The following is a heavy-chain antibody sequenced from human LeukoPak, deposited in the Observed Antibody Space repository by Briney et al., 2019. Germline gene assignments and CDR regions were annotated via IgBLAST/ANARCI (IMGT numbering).Heavy chain of an antibody. D-gene: IGHD4-17*01. V-gene: IGHV1-2*02. J-gene: IGHJ4*02. CDR1: GYTFTVYY. CDR2: VNPNGGAT. Sequence: ASVKVSCKAPGYTFTVYYMHWVRQAPGQGLEWMGWVNPNGGATNYAQKFQGRVTMTRDTSISTAYMELSRLRSDDTAVYYCARAAVTTLPYFDYWGQGTLVTVSS. CDR3: ARAAVTTLPYFDY.